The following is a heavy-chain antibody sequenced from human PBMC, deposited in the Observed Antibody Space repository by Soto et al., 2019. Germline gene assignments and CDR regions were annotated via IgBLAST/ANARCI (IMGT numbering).Heavy chain of an antibody. Sequence: GESLKISCKGSGYNFATYWIAWVRQLPGKGPEWMGIIYPGDSDTSYSPSFQGQVTISVVKSISTAYLQWNSLKASDTAVYYCARRGYSYGLDVWGQGTKVTVSS. V-gene: IGHV5-51*01. J-gene: IGHJ6*02. CDR2: IYPGDSDT. D-gene: IGHD5-18*01. CDR3: ARRGYSYGLDV. CDR1: GYNFATYW.